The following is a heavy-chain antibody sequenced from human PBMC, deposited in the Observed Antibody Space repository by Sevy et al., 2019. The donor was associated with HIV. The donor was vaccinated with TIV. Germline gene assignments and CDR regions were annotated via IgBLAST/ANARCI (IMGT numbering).Heavy chain of an antibody. CDR3: ASLKAYCRSTSCPYYYYGMDV. D-gene: IGHD2-2*01. CDR2: IYYSGST. Sequence: SETLSLTCTVSGGSISSSSYYWSWIRQPPGKGLEWLGSIYYSGSTYYNPSLKSRVTISVDTSKNQFSLKLSSVTAADTAVYYCASLKAYCRSTSCPYYYYGMDVWGQGTTVTVSS. J-gene: IGHJ6*02. CDR1: GGSISSSSYY. V-gene: IGHV4-39*01.